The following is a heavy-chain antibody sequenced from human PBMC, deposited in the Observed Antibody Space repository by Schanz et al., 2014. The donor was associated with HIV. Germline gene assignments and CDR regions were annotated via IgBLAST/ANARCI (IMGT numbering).Heavy chain of an antibody. J-gene: IGHJ4*02. CDR1: GFTFSGFA. Sequence: QLLESGGGLVQPGGLLRLSCAASGFTFSGFAMSWVRQTPGKGLEWVSTISGSGDRTYYAESVRGRVTISRDNSKNILYLQMSNLRAEDTAVYYCVKADEIRHFDWYHPPFDSWGQGTLVTVSS. V-gene: IGHV3-23*01. CDR2: ISGSGDRT. D-gene: IGHD3-9*01. CDR3: VKADEIRHFDWYHPPFDS.